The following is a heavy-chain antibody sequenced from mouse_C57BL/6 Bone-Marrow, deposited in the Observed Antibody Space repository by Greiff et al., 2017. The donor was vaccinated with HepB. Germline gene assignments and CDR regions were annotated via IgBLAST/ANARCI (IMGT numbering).Heavy chain of an antibody. Sequence: EVKLVESGGDLVKPGGSLKLSCEASGFTFSSYGMSWVRQTPDKRLEWVATICSGGSYTYYPDSVKGRFTISRDNAKNTLYLQMSSLKSEDTAMYYCASPIYYYGNSYLYWYFDVWGTGTTVTVSS. D-gene: IGHD1-1*01. CDR2: ICSGGSYT. V-gene: IGHV5-6*02. CDR1: GFTFSSYG. CDR3: ASPIYYYGNSYLYWYFDV. J-gene: IGHJ1*03.